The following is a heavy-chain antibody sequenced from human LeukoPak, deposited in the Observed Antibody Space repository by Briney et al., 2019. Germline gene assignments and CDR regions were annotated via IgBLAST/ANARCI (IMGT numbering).Heavy chain of an antibody. D-gene: IGHD3-16*01. Sequence: GASVKVSCKASGGIFSSYAFSWVRQAPGQGLEWIGGIIPIFGTPRSAQKFQGRVTISADEYTSTVYMELSSLRSDDTAVYFCARGVGGLGNMDVWGQGTVVTVSS. CDR1: GGIFSSYA. J-gene: IGHJ6*02. V-gene: IGHV1-69*13. CDR3: ARGVGGLGNMDV. CDR2: IIPIFGTP.